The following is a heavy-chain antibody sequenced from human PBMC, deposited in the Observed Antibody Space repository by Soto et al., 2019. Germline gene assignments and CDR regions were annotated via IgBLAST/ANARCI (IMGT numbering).Heavy chain of an antibody. D-gene: IGHD6-6*01. J-gene: IGHJ6*03. CDR1: GGTFSSYA. CDR2: MIPISGTT. V-gene: IGHV1-8*02. CDR3: ARGVRQLVPYYYYYMDV. Sequence: ASVKVSCKASGGTFSSYASSWVRQAPGQGLEWMGWMIPISGTTGYAQKFQGRVTMTRNTSTSTAYMELSSLRSEDTVVYYCARGVRQLVPYYYYYMDVWGKGTTVTVSS.